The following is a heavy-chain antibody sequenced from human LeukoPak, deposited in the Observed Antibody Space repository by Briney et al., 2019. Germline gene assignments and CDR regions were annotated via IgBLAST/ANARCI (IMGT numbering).Heavy chain of an antibody. Sequence: PGGSLRLSCAASGFTFSSYAMSWVRQAPGKGLEWVSAISGSGGSTYYADSVKGRFTISRDNSKNTLYLQMNSLRAEDTAVYYCARSIVGVITSPIKDYWGQGTLVTVSS. CDR2: ISGSGGST. J-gene: IGHJ4*02. CDR3: ARSIVGVITSPIKDY. CDR1: GFTFSSYA. D-gene: IGHD3-22*01. V-gene: IGHV3-23*01.